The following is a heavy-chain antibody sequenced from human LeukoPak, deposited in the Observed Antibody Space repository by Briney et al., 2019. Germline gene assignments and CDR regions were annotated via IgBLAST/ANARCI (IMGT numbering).Heavy chain of an antibody. D-gene: IGHD2-2*01. J-gene: IGHJ4*02. CDR3: ATGKDIVVVPAALDY. V-gene: IGHV3-30*02. CDR1: GFTFDDYA. Sequence: GRSLRLSCAASGFTFDDYAMHWVRQAPGKGLEWVAFIRYDGSNKYYADSVKGRFTISRDNSKNTLYLQMNSLRAEDTAVYYCATGKDIVVVPAALDYWGQGTLVTVSS. CDR2: IRYDGSNK.